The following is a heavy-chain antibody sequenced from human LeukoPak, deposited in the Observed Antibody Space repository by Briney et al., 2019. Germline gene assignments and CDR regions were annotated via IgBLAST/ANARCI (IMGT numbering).Heavy chain of an antibody. Sequence: PSETLSLTCTVSGGSISSSSYYWGWIRQPPGKGLEWIGSIYYSGSTYYNPSLKSRVTISVDTSKNQFSLKLSSVTAADTAVYYCARHDAYCGGDCGWFDPWGQGTLVTVSS. J-gene: IGHJ5*02. D-gene: IGHD2-21*02. V-gene: IGHV4-39*01. CDR2: IYYSGST. CDR3: ARHDAYCGGDCGWFDP. CDR1: GGSISSSSYY.